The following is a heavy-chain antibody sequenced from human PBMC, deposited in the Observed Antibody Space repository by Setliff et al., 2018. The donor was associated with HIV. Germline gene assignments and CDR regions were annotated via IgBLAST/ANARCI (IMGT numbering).Heavy chain of an antibody. Sequence: PSETLSLTCTVSGGNMNDYYWSWIRQPAGKGLEWIGRIYTSGSTNYNPSLKSRVTISLDTSKNQFSLKLYSVAAADTAVYYCARAYFGSGIYYWGQGTLVTVSS. J-gene: IGHJ4*02. CDR2: IYTSGST. D-gene: IGHD3-10*01. CDR3: ARAYFGSGIYY. CDR1: GGNMNDYY. V-gene: IGHV4-4*07.